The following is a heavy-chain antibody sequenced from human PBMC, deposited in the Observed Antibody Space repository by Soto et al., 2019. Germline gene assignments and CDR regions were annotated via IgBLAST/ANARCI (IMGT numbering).Heavy chain of an antibody. CDR2: IIPIFGTA. V-gene: IGHV1-69*13. Sequence: ASVKVSCKASGGTFSSYAISWVRQAPGQGLEWMGGIIPIFGTANYAQKFQGRVTITADESTSTAYMELSSLRSEDTAVYYCARDIQYYYDSSGYSSSNWFDPWGQGTLVTVSS. J-gene: IGHJ5*02. CDR3: ARDIQYYYDSSGYSSSNWFDP. CDR1: GGTFSSYA. D-gene: IGHD3-22*01.